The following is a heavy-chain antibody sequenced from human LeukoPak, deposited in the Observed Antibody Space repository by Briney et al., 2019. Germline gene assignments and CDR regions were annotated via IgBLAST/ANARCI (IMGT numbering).Heavy chain of an antibody. V-gene: IGHV1-2*02. D-gene: IGHD5-18*01. CDR1: GYTFTGCF. J-gene: IGHJ4*02. Sequence: GASVKVSCKASGYTFTGCFIHYVRQAPGQGLEWMGWIDPNSDNIRYSATFKDRVTMTRDTSTNTAYMELSWLRSDDTAVYYCARSAYNYGYVYFDHWGQGTLVIVSS. CDR3: ARSAYNYGYVYFDH. CDR2: IDPNSDNI.